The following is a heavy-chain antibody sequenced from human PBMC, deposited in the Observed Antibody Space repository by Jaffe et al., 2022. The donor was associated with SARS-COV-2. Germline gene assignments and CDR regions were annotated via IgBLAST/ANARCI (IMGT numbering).Heavy chain of an antibody. D-gene: IGHD4-17*01. CDR2: IWYDGSNK. J-gene: IGHJ2*01. CDR1: GFTFSSYG. Sequence: QVQLVESGGGVVQPGRSLRLSCAASGFTFSSYGMHWVRQAPGKGLEWVAVIWYDGSNKYYADSVKGRFTISRDNSKNTLYLQMNSLRAEDTAVYYCARTHYGGNSDWYFDLWGRGTLVTVSS. CDR3: ARTHYGGNSDWYFDL. V-gene: IGHV3-33*01.